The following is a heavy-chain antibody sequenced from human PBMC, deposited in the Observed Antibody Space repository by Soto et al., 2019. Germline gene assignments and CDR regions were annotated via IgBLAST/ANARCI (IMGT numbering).Heavy chain of an antibody. J-gene: IGHJ4*02. Sequence: QVQLEQSGTEVKKPGSSVKVSCKASGGTFSTSTFTWVRQAPGQGLEWMGRIMPIFGTGDYATKFQGRVLITADKSTSTVYRELSGSKAEDTAVFFCVRDAPIGSVFSGYDAIDSWGQGTLVTVSS. V-gene: IGHV1-69*08. CDR2: IMPIFGTG. CDR1: GGTFSTST. CDR3: VRDAPIGSVFSGYDAIDS. D-gene: IGHD5-12*01.